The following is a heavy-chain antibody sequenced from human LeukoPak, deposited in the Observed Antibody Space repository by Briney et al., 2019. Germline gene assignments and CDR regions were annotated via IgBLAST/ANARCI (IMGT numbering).Heavy chain of an antibody. CDR3: ARDSQLLMFDY. CDR1: GYTFTSYY. CDR2: INPSGGST. J-gene: IGHJ4*02. Sequence: ASVKVSCKASGYTFTSYYMHWVRQAPGQGLEWMGIINPSGGSTSYAQKFQGRVTMTRDTSMSTVYMELSSLRSEDTAVYYCARDSQLLMFDYWGQGTLVTVSS. V-gene: IGHV1-46*01. D-gene: IGHD2-2*01.